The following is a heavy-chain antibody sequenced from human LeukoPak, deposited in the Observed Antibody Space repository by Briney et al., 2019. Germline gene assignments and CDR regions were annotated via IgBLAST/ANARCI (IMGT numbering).Heavy chain of an antibody. CDR1: GGSISSYY. CDR2: IYYSGST. J-gene: IGHJ3*02. D-gene: IGHD5-24*01. V-gene: IGHV4-59*01. CDR3: ARGLLDGYTHPAAFDI. Sequence: SETLSLTCTVSGGSISSYYWSWIRQPPGRGLEWIGYIYYSGSTNYNPSLKSRVTISVDTSKNQFSLKLSSVTAADTAVYYCARGLLDGYTHPAAFDIWGQGTMVTVSS.